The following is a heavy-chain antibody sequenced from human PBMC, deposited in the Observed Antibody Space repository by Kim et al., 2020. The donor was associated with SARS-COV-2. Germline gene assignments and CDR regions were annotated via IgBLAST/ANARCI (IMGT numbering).Heavy chain of an antibody. J-gene: IGHJ4*02. CDR2: ISGSGGST. V-gene: IGHV3-23*01. CDR1: GFTFSSYA. CDR3: AKDRKALLAARPIGYFDY. D-gene: IGHD6-6*01. Sequence: GGSLRLSCAASGFTFSSYAMSWVRQAPGKGLEWVSAISGSGGSTYYADSVKGRFTISRDNSKNTLYLQMNSLRAEDTAVYYCAKDRKALLAARPIGYFDYWGQGTLVTVSS.